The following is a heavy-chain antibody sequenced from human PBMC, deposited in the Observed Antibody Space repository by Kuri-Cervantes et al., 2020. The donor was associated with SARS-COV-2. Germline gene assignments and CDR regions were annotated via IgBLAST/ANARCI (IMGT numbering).Heavy chain of an antibody. V-gene: IGHV1-46*01. D-gene: IGHD2-2*01. CDR1: GYTFTSYD. Sequence: ASVKVSCKASGYTFTSYDINWVRQAPGQGLEWMGIINPSGGSTSYAQKFQGRVTMTRDTTTSTVYMELSSLRSEDTAVYYCARDLYCSSTSCYADYYYGMDVWGQGTTVTVSS. CDR3: ARDLYCSSTSCYADYYYGMDV. J-gene: IGHJ6*02. CDR2: INPSGGST.